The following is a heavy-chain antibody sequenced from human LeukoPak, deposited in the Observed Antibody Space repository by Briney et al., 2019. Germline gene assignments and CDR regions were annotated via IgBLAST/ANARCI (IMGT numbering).Heavy chain of an antibody. D-gene: IGHD6-13*01. CDR3: ARDHSSSCQLLDY. Sequence: ASVKVSCKASGYTFTTYGVTWVRQAPRQGLEWMGWISAYNGDTKYAQKFQGRITMTTDTPTNTAYKELRSLRSDDTAVYYCARDHSSSCQLLDYWGQGTLVTVSS. CDR1: GYTFTTYG. J-gene: IGHJ4*02. V-gene: IGHV1-18*01. CDR2: ISAYNGDT.